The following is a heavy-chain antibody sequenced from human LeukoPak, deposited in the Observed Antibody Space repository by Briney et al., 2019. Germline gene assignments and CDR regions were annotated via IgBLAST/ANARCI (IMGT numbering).Heavy chain of an antibody. Sequence: GGSLRLSCAASGFTFSSYSMNWVRQAPGKGLEWVSYISSSSSTIYYADSVKGRFTISRDNAKNSLYLQMNSLRAEDTAVYYCARGSGCSSTSCYVDYYYYMDVWGKGTTVTVSS. CDR3: ARGSGCSSTSCYVDYYYYMDV. V-gene: IGHV3-48*01. CDR2: ISSSSSTI. D-gene: IGHD2-2*01. J-gene: IGHJ6*03. CDR1: GFTFSSYS.